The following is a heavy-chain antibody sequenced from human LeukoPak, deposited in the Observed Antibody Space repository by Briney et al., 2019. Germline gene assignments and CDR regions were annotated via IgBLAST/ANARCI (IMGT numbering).Heavy chain of an antibody. CDR2: IYYTGRT. CDR3: ARHSRGVTSAYYFWIDP. Sequence: SETLSLTCTVSGGTISSSSYNWGWIRQPPGKGLEWIGNIYYTGRTYYNPSLKSRVTISVDTSKNQFSLKLSSVTAADTAVYFCARHSRGVTSAYYFWIDPWGQGTLVTVSS. CDR1: GGTISSSSYN. V-gene: IGHV4-39*01. D-gene: IGHD2/OR15-2a*01. J-gene: IGHJ5*02.